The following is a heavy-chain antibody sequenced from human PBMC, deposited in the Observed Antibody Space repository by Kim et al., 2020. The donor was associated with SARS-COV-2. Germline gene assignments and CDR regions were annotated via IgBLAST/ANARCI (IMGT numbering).Heavy chain of an antibody. CDR3: ASAMVGYFDY. Sequence: SETLSLTCTVSGGSISSSSYYWGWIRQPPGKGLEWIGSIYYSGSTYYNPSLKSRVTISVDTSKNQFSLKLSSVTAADTAVYYCASAMVGYFDYWGQGTLVTVSS. D-gene: IGHD5-18*01. J-gene: IGHJ4*02. CDR2: IYYSGST. CDR1: GGSISSSSYY. V-gene: IGHV4-39*01.